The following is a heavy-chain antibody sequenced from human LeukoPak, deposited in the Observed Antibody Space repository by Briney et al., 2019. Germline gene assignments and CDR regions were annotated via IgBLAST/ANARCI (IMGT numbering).Heavy chain of an antibody. D-gene: IGHD3-22*01. CDR3: ARGRTVVAFDY. V-gene: IGHV3-48*03. J-gene: IGHJ4*02. CDR1: GCSFSSYD. CDR2: ISSRGSTK. Sequence: PGGSLRLPCAASGCSFSSYDMNWVRQAPGKGLEWVSYISSRGSTKYYADSVKGRFTISRDNAKNSLYLQMNSLRAEDTAVYYCARGRTVVAFDYWGQGSHVAVSS.